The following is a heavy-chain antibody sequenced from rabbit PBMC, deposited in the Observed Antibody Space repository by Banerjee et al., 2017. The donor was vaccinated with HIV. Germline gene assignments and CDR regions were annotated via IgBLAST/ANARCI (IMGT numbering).Heavy chain of an antibody. J-gene: IGHJ4*01. D-gene: IGHD6-1*01. V-gene: IGHV1S7*01. CDR1: GFAFSSYS. CDR3: ARDLCASNL. CDR2: IDPVFGST. Sequence: QLKESGGGLVQPGGSLKLSCKASGFAFSSYSLSWVRQAPGKGLEWIGYIDPVFGSTYYASWVNGRFTISSHNSQNTLYLQLNSLTAADTATYFCARDLCASNLWGPGTLVTVS.